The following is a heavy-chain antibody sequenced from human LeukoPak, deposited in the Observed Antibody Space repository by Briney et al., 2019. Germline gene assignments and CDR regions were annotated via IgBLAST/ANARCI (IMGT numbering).Heavy chain of an antibody. CDR1: GFTFSSYW. V-gene: IGHV3-30-3*01. D-gene: IGHD1-26*01. J-gene: IGHJ4*02. CDR2: ISYDGNNE. CDR3: ARQNSETYYVIGF. Sequence: PGGSLRLSCAASGFTFSSYWMSWVRQAPGKGLEWVAVISYDGNNEYYADSVKGRFTISRDNPKNTLYLHMNSLRAEDTAVYYCARQNSETYYVIGFWGQGTRVTVSS.